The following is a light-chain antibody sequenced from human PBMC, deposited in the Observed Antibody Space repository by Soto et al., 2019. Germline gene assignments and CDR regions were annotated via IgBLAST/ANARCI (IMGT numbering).Light chain of an antibody. V-gene: IGLV2-8*01. Sequence: QSALTQPPSASGSPGQSVTISCTGTSSDVGGSKYVSWYQQHPGTAPKLMIYEVSKRPSGVPDRFSGSKSGNTASLTVSGLQAEDEADYYCSSYAGSTPNWVFGPGTKVTGL. J-gene: IGLJ1*01. CDR3: SSYAGSTPNWV. CDR2: EVS. CDR1: SSDVGGSKY.